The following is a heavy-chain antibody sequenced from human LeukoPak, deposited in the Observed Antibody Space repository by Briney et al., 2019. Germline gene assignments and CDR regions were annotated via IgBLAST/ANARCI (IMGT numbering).Heavy chain of an antibody. Sequence: GASVKVSCKASGGTFSSYAISWVRQAPGQGLEWMGRIIPILGIANYAQKFQGRVTITADKSTSTAYMELSSLRSEDTAVYYCARSSGWYYYYGMDVWGQGTTVTVSS. CDR1: GGTFSSYA. D-gene: IGHD6-19*01. CDR3: ARSSGWYYYYGMDV. V-gene: IGHV1-69*04. J-gene: IGHJ6*02. CDR2: IIPILGIA.